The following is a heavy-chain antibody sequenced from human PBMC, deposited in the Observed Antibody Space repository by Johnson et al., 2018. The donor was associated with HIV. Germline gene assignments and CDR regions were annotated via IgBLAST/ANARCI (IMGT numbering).Heavy chain of an antibody. CDR1: GFTFSDHW. J-gene: IGHJ3*02. Sequence: EVQLVESGGGVVQPGRSLRLSCAASGFTFSDHWMQWVRPVPGKGLVWVSRINGDGTGATYADSVKCRFPIARDNAKNTLYLQMNSLRAEDTAVYYCAKDAAWELLRPDAFDIWGQGTMVTVSS. D-gene: IGHD1-26*01. CDR2: INGDGTGA. CDR3: AKDAAWELLRPDAFDI. V-gene: IGHV3-74*01.